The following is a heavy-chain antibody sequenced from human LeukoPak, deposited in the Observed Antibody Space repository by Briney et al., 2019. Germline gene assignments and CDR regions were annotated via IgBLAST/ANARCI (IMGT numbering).Heavy chain of an antibody. J-gene: IGHJ4*02. Sequence: SETLSLTCAVSGGSISSGGYSWSWIRQPPGKGLEWIGYIHHSGSTYYNPSLKSRVTISVDRSKNQFSLKLSSVTAADTAVYYCASLPYYYDSSGYPTFYFDYWGQGTLVTVSS. V-gene: IGHV4-30-2*01. D-gene: IGHD3-22*01. CDR3: ASLPYYYDSSGYPTFYFDY. CDR1: GGSISSGGYS. CDR2: IHHSGST.